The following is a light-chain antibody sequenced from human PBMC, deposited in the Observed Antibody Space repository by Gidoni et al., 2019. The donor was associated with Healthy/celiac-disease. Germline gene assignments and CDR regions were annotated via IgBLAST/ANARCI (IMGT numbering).Light chain of an antibody. CDR1: QSVTSY. J-gene: IGKJ3*01. CDR2: DAS. Sequence: EIVLTQSPATLSLSPGERATLSCRASQSVTSYLAWYQQKPGQAPRLLIYDASHRATGIPARFSGSGSGTDFTLTISSLEPEDFAVYYCQQRSNWPSFTFGPGTKVDIK. CDR3: QQRSNWPSFT. V-gene: IGKV3-11*01.